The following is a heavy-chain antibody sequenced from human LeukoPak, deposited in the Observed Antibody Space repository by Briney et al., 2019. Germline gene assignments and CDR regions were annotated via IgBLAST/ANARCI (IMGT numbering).Heavy chain of an antibody. D-gene: IGHD2-2*01. CDR1: GFTFSSYS. CDR2: ISSSSSYI. V-gene: IGHV3-21*01. CDR3: ARDHPLGYCSSTSCYWRGYFDY. Sequence: GGSLRLSCAASGFTFSSYSMNWVRQAPGKGLEWVSSISSSSSYIYYADSVKGRFTMSRDNAKNSLYLQMNSLRAEDTAVYYCARDHPLGYCSSTSCYWRGYFDYWGQGTLVTVSS. J-gene: IGHJ4*02.